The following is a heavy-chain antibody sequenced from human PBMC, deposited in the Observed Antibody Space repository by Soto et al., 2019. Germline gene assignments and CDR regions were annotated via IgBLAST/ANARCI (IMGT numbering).Heavy chain of an antibody. CDR2: ISYDGSNK. Sequence: GGSLRLSCAASGFTFSSYAMHWVRQAPGKGLEWVAVISYDGSNKYYADSVKGRFTISRDNSKNTLYLQMNSLRAEDTAVYYCARGYSNYEAYYYYGMDVWGQGTTVTVSS. J-gene: IGHJ6*02. V-gene: IGHV3-30-3*01. CDR3: ARGYSNYEAYYYYGMDV. CDR1: GFTFSSYA. D-gene: IGHD4-4*01.